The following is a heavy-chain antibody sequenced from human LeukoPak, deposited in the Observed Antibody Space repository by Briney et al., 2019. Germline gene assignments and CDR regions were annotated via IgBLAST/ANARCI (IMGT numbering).Heavy chain of an antibody. CDR3: TRDLKAYCGGDCYSVYGMDV. D-gene: IGHD2-21*02. V-gene: IGHV1-46*01. Sequence: ASVKVSCKASGYTFTSYYMHWVRQAPGQGLEWMGIINPSGGSTSYAQKFQGRVTMTRDTSTSTVYMELSGLRSEDTAVYYCTRDLKAYCGGDCYSVYGMDVWGQGTTVTVSS. CDR1: GYTFTSYY. CDR2: INPSGGST. J-gene: IGHJ6*02.